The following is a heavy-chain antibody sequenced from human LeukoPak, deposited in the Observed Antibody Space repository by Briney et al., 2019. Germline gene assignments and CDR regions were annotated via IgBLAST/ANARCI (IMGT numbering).Heavy chain of an antibody. CDR1: GYTFTSYG. Sequence: GASVKVSCKASGYTFTSYGISWVRQAPGQGLEWMGWISAYNGNTNYAQKLQGRVTMTTGTSTSTAYMELRSLRSDDTAVYYCARHSSWYQYYYYYYMDVWGKGTTVTVSS. V-gene: IGHV1-18*01. J-gene: IGHJ6*03. CDR3: ARHSSWYQYYYYYYMDV. CDR2: ISAYNGNT. D-gene: IGHD6-13*01.